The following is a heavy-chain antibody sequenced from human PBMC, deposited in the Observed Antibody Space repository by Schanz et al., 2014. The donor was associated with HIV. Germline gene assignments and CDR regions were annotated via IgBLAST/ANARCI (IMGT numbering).Heavy chain of an antibody. D-gene: IGHD2-15*01. V-gene: IGHV3-7*03. CDR3: ALARPSGCGGSWYFDL. CDR2: IKLHGGEE. J-gene: IGHJ2*01. Sequence: VQLVESGGGVVQPGGSLRLSCAASGFSFNSHGMHWVRQAPGKGLEWVASIKLHGGEEHYVASVKGRFTISRDNVKNSLSLQMNSVSPEVAAVYYYALARPSGCGGSWYFDLWGRGTLVAVSS. CDR1: GFSFNSHG.